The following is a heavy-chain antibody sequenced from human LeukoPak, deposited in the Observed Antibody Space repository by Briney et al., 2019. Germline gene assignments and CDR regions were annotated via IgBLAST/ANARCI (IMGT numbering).Heavy chain of an antibody. Sequence: GASVKVSCKASGYTFTGYYMHWVRQAPGQGLEWMGWINPNSGGTNYAQKFQGRVTMTRDTSISTAYMELSRLRSEDTAVYYCASPLTYYYDSSGYRDDAFDIWGQGTMVTVSS. V-gene: IGHV1-2*02. CDR2: INPNSGGT. J-gene: IGHJ3*02. CDR1: GYTFTGYY. D-gene: IGHD3-22*01. CDR3: ASPLTYYYDSSGYRDDAFDI.